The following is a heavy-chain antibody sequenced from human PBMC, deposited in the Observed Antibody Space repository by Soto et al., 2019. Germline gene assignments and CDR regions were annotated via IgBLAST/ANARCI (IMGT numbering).Heavy chain of an antibody. CDR3: AKDKACSSTSCYGGFDY. D-gene: IGHD2-2*01. Sequence: EVQLVESGGGLVQPGRSLRLSCVASGFTFDDYAMHWVRQAPGKGLEWVSGISWNSGSIGYADSVKGRFTISRDNAKNSLYLQMNSLRAEDTALYYCAKDKACSSTSCYGGFDYWGQGTLVTVSS. CDR1: GFTFDDYA. CDR2: ISWNSGSI. J-gene: IGHJ4*02. V-gene: IGHV3-9*01.